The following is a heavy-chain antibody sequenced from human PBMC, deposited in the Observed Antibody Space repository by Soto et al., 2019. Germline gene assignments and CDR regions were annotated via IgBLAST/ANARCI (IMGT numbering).Heavy chain of an antibody. D-gene: IGHD2-2*01. CDR2: IYYSGST. Sequence: ASEPLSVTWTVSGGSISNRIYYWSWIRKPPGKGLEWIGSIYYSGSTYYNPSLKSRVTISVDTSKNQFSLKLSSVTAADTAVYYCARLHGYCISSSCHGHYAMDVWGQGTTVTVYS. J-gene: IGHJ6*02. V-gene: IGHV4-39*01. CDR3: ARLHGYCISSSCHGHYAMDV. CDR1: GGSISNRIYY.